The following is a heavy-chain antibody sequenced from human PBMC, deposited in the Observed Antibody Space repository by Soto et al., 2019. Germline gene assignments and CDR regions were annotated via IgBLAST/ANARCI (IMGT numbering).Heavy chain of an antibody. Sequence: PGESVKISCKGSGYSFTSYWISWVRQMPGKGLEWMGRIDPSDSYTNYSPSFQGHVTISADKSISTAYLQWSSLKASDTAMYYCATHRNDILTGYLASTDYYGMDVWGQGTTVTVSS. CDR1: GYSFTSYW. J-gene: IGHJ6*02. CDR2: IDPSDSYT. CDR3: ATHRNDILTGYLASTDYYGMDV. D-gene: IGHD3-9*01. V-gene: IGHV5-10-1*01.